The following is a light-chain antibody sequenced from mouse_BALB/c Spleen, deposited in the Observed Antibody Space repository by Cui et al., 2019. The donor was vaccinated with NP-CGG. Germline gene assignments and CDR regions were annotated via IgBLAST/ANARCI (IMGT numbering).Light chain of an antibody. J-gene: IGLJ1*01. CDR2: GTN. Sequence: QAVVTQESALTTSPGETVTLTCRSSTGAVTTSNYANWVQEKPDHLFTGLIGGTNNRAPGVPARFSGSLIGDKAALTITGAQTEDEAIYFCALWYSNLWLFGGGTKLTVL. V-gene: IGLV1*01. CDR3: ALWYSNLWL. CDR1: TGAVTTSNY.